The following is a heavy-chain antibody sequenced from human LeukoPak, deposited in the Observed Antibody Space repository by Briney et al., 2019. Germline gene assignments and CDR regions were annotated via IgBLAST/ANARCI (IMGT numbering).Heavy chain of an antibody. J-gene: IGHJ3*02. CDR1: GFTFSDYY. CDR2: ISSGSTYT. V-gene: IGHV3-11*05. D-gene: IGHD2-8*01. CDR3: ARVRGTYCTTSTCQPAFYI. Sequence: AGGSLRLSCAASGFTFSDYYMSWIRQAPGKGLEWVSYISSGSTYTNYADFVKGRFTISRDNAKNSLYLQMNSLITEDTAVYYCARVRGTYCTTSTCQPAFYIWVQGTLVTVSS.